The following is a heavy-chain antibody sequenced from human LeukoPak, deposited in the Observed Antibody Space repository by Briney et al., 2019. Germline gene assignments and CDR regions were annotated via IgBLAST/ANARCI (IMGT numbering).Heavy chain of an antibody. CDR3: ERNHYGSPDY. J-gene: IGHJ4*02. D-gene: IGHD3-10*01. CDR1: GFTFRSYW. V-gene: IGHV3-74*01. CDR2: IKGDDSST. Sequence: PGGSLRLSCAAAGFTFRSYWMHWVRQAPGKGLEWVSRIKGDDSSTSYADSVKGRFTISRDNAKNTLYLQMNSLRADDTSVYYCERNHYGSPDYWGQGTLVIVSS.